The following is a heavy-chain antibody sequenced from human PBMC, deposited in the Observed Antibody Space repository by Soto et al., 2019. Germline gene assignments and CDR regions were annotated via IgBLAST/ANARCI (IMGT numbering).Heavy chain of an antibody. CDR2: IIPIFGTA. J-gene: IGHJ6*02. CDR1: GGTFSSYA. Sequence: SVKVSCKASGGTFSSYAISWVRQAPGQGLEWMGGIIPIFGTANYAQKFQGRVTITADKSTSTAYMELSSLRSEDTAVYYCARERRFLEWFKAGMDVWGQGTTVTVSS. V-gene: IGHV1-69*06. D-gene: IGHD3-3*01. CDR3: ARERRFLEWFKAGMDV.